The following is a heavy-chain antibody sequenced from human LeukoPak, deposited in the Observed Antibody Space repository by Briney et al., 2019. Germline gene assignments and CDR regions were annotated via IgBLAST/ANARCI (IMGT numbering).Heavy chain of an antibody. CDR1: GGSISSYY. Sequence: PSETLSLTCTVSGGSISSYYWSWIRQPPGEGLEWIGYIYYSGSTNYNPSLKSRVTISVDTSKNQFSLKLSSVTAADTAVYYCARWSTYYYDSSGYLNWFDPWGQGTLVTVSS. J-gene: IGHJ5*02. CDR2: IYYSGST. D-gene: IGHD3-22*01. V-gene: IGHV4-59*08. CDR3: ARWSTYYYDSSGYLNWFDP.